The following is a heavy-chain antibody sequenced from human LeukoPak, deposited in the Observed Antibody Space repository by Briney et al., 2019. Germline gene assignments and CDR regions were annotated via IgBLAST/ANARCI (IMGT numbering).Heavy chain of an antibody. CDR2: IKQDGSEK. Sequence: PGGSLRLSCAASEFTFSSYWMSWVRQAPGKGLEWVANIKQDGSEKYYVDSVKGRFTISRDNAKNSLYLQMNSLRAEDTAVYYCARSARLGGLGYWGQGTLVTVSS. D-gene: IGHD3-16*01. CDR3: ARSARLGGLGY. V-gene: IGHV3-7*01. CDR1: EFTFSSYW. J-gene: IGHJ4*02.